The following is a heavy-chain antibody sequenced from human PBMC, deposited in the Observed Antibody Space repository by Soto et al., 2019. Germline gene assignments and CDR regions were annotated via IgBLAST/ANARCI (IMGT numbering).Heavy chain of an antibody. Sequence: SETLSLTCAVSGYSIASGYYWAWIRQSPGKGLEWIGSIYHAGSVYYNPSLNSRVAVSLDTSKNHFSLKLTSVTAADTAVYYCARTFDYYGMDIWGQRTTVTVSS. CDR3: ARTFDYYGMDI. CDR2: IYHAGSV. V-gene: IGHV4-38-2*01. CDR1: GYSIASGYY. J-gene: IGHJ6*02.